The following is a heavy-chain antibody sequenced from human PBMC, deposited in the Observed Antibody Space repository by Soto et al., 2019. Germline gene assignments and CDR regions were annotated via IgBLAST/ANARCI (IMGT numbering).Heavy chain of an antibody. Sequence: GGSLRLSCAASGFTFSSYAMSWVRQAPGKGLEWVSAISGSVDSTYYADSLKGRCTISRDNSNNTLYLQMNSLRADDTAVYYCAKVYDSSGYYYTHSFDILGQGTMVTV. D-gene: IGHD3-22*01. CDR3: AKVYDSSGYYYTHSFDI. CDR1: GFTFSSYA. CDR2: ISGSVDST. J-gene: IGHJ3*02. V-gene: IGHV3-23*01.